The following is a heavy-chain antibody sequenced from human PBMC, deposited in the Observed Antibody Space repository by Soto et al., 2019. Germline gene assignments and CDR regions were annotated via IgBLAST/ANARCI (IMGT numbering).Heavy chain of an antibody. V-gene: IGHV4-38-2*02. Sequence: PSETLSLTCAVSGFSISSGYFWGWIRQPPGKGPEWLGSIYHSGTTYYNPSVKGRATISVDTSKNQFSLKMGSVTAADTAVYYCARDSSGYYWFDPWGQGTLVTVSS. D-gene: IGHD3-22*01. J-gene: IGHJ5*02. CDR3: ARDSSGYYWFDP. CDR2: IYHSGTT. CDR1: GFSISSGYF.